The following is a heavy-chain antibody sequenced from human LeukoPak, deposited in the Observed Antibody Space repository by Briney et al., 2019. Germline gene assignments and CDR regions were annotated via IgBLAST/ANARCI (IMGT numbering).Heavy chain of an antibody. CDR3: ARSGTTYYYDSGSRI. Sequence: GGSLRLSCAASGFTFDDYAMHWVRQAPGKGLEWVSGISWNSNSIGYADSVKGRFTLSRDNAKNSLYLQMNSLRAEDTAVYYCARSGTTYYYDSGSRIWGQGTMVTVSS. CDR1: GFTFDDYA. D-gene: IGHD3-22*01. J-gene: IGHJ3*02. V-gene: IGHV3-9*01. CDR2: ISWNSNSI.